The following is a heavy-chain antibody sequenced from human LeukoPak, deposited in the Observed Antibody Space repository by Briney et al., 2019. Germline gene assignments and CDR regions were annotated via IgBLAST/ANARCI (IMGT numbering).Heavy chain of an antibody. CDR2: IYYSGST. Sequence: SETLSLTCTVSGGSISSYYWNWIRQPPGKGLEWIGYIYYSGSTNYNPSLKSRVTISVDTSKNQFSLRLSSVSAADTAVYYCARGADSSGYYSIFYFDYWGQGTLVTVSS. CDR3: ARGADSSGYYSIFYFDY. CDR1: GGSISSYY. J-gene: IGHJ4*02. V-gene: IGHV4-59*01. D-gene: IGHD3-22*01.